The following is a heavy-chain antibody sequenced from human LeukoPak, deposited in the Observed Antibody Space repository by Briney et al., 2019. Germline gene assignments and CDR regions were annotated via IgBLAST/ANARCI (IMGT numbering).Heavy chain of an antibody. V-gene: IGHV3-33*01. Sequence: GGSLRLSCAASGFTLSSYNMHWVRQSLDKGLEWVAVIWFDGSNQFYTDSVKGRFTISRDNYKNTLYLQMNTLGAEDTAVYYCARDRPTWGFDYWGQGTLVTVSS. CDR3: ARDRPTWGFDY. D-gene: IGHD3-16*01. CDR1: GFTLSSYN. CDR2: IWFDGSNQ. J-gene: IGHJ4*02.